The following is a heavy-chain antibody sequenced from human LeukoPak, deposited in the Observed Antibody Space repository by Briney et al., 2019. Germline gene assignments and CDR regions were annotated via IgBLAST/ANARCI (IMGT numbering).Heavy chain of an antibody. V-gene: IGHV3-48*03. CDR2: ISSSGSSI. D-gene: IGHD2-15*01. CDR3: ARAQDGPYYLDY. Sequence: GGSLRLSCVASGFIFSNYEMNWVRQAPGKGLEWVSYISSSGSSIYYADSVKGRFTFSRDSAKNSLYLQMNSLRAEDTAVYYCARAQDGPYYLDYWGQGTLVTVSS. J-gene: IGHJ4*02. CDR1: GFIFSNYE.